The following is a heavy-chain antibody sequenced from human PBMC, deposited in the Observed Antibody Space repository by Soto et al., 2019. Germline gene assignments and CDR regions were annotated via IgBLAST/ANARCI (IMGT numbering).Heavy chain of an antibody. J-gene: IGHJ4*02. CDR2: IYHSGST. CDR3: GRAGRGTKEGCYY. Sequence: PSETLSLTCAVSGGSICSGGYSWSWIRRPPGKGLGRIGYIYHSGSTYYNPSLMSLDTISVDRSKNQFSLKLSSVTAADTAVSYGGRAGRGTKEGCYYWGQGTLVTVSS. V-gene: IGHV4-30-2*01. CDR1: GGSICSGGYS. D-gene: IGHD1-1*01.